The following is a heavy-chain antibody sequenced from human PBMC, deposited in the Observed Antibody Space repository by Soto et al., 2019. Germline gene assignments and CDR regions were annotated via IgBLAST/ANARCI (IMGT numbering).Heavy chain of an antibody. CDR3: ARGPGTSGTYHYYFDY. D-gene: IGHD3-10*01. Sequence: SETLAFTCPVSCGSVSTYWWSWIRQPPWKGRDWIGYIYNTGSTNYNPYLKSRVTISLAASENRFSLKLSSVTAADSAVYSCARGPGTSGTYHYYFDYWGRGMLVTVSS. CDR1: CGSVSTYW. J-gene: IGHJ4*02. V-gene: IGHV4-59*02. CDR2: IYNTGST.